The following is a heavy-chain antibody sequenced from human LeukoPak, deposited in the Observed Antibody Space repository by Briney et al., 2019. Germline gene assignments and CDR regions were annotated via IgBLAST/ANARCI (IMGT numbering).Heavy chain of an antibody. CDR3: AKDPVVVIAARFGY. CDR1: GFTFSSYA. CDR2: ISGSGGST. Sequence: GGSLRLPCAASGFTFSSYAMSWVRQAPGKGLEWVSAISGSGGSTYYADSVKGRFTISRDNSKNTLYLQMNSLRAEDTAVYYCAKDPVVVIAARFGYWGQGTLVTVSS. D-gene: IGHD2-21*01. V-gene: IGHV3-23*01. J-gene: IGHJ4*02.